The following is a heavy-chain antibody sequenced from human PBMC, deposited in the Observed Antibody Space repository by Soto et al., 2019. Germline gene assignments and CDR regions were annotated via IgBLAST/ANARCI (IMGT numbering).Heavy chain of an antibody. J-gene: IGHJ6*02. CDR1: GGSVSSGSYY. Sequence: QVQLQESGPGLVKPSETLSLTCTVSGGSVSSGSYYWSWIRQPPGKGLEWIGYIYYSGSTNYNPSLKSRVTISVDTSKNQFSLKLSSVTAADTAVDYCAREGAAGRYYYGMDVWGQGTTVTVSS. D-gene: IGHD6-13*01. CDR2: IYYSGST. V-gene: IGHV4-61*01. CDR3: AREGAAGRYYYGMDV.